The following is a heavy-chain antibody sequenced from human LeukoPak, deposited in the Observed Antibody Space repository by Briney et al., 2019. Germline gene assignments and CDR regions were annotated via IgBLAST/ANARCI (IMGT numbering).Heavy chain of an antibody. CDR3: ARDGYYYGSGSYYDLGY. CDR1: GYTFTGYY. Sequence: GASVKVSCKASGYTFTGYYMHWVRQAPGQGLEWMGWINPNSGGTNYAQKFQGRVTMTRDTSISTVYMELSRLRSDNTAVYYCARDGYYYGSGSYYDLGYLGQGSLVTDSS. D-gene: IGHD3-10*01. CDR2: INPNSGGT. V-gene: IGHV1-2*02. J-gene: IGHJ4*02.